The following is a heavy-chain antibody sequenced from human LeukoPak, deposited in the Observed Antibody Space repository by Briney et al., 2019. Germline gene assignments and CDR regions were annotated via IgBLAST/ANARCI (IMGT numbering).Heavy chain of an antibody. Sequence: PSETLSLTCAVSGGSISSGGYSWSWIRQPPGKGLEWIGYIYHSGSTYYNPSLKSRVTISVDRSKNQFSLKLSSVTAADTAVYYCARHILQASGYSYYYYYMAVWGKGTTVTVSS. D-gene: IGHD3-22*01. J-gene: IGHJ6*03. CDR1: GGSISSGGYS. CDR3: ARHILQASGYSYYYYYMAV. V-gene: IGHV4-30-2*01. CDR2: IYHSGST.